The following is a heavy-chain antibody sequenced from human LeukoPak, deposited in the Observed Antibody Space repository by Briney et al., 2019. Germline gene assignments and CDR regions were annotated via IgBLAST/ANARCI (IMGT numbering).Heavy chain of an antibody. Sequence: GGSLRLSCAASGFTFSSYAMSWVRQAPGKGLEWVSAISGSGGSTYYADSVKGRFTISRDNAKNSLYLQMNSLRAEDTAVYYCARDLEGSGSFYRPSYDYWGQGTLVTVSS. J-gene: IGHJ4*02. D-gene: IGHD3-10*01. CDR3: ARDLEGSGSFYRPSYDY. CDR2: ISGSGGST. CDR1: GFTFSSYA. V-gene: IGHV3-23*01.